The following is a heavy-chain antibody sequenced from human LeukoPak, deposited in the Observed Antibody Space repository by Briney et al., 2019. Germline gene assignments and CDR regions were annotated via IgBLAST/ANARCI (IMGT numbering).Heavy chain of an antibody. CDR2: ISSSGSTI. Sequence: GGSLRLSCAASGFTFSDYYMSWIRQAPGKGLEWVSYISSSGSTIYYADSVKGRFTISRDNAKNSLYLQMNSLRAEDTAVYYCARRPINYYYYGMDVWGQGTTVTVSS. CDR3: ARRPINYYYYGMDV. CDR1: GFTFSDYY. J-gene: IGHJ6*02. V-gene: IGHV3-11*01.